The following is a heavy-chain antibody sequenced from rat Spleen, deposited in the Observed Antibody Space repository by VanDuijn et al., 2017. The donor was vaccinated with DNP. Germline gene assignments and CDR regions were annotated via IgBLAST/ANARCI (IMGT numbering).Heavy chain of an antibody. J-gene: IGHJ2*01. D-gene: IGHD1-11*01. CDR2: INKDSSKI. Sequence: EVKLVESGGGLVQPGRSLKLSCAASGFNFNDYWMGWVRQAPGKGLEWIGQINKDSSKINYIPSLKEKITISRDNAKNTLYLQMNKVGSEDPAIYYCAKGPNYGGWSDYFDYWGQGVMVTVSS. V-gene: IGHV4-2*01. CDR1: GFNFNDYW. CDR3: AKGPNYGGWSDYFDY.